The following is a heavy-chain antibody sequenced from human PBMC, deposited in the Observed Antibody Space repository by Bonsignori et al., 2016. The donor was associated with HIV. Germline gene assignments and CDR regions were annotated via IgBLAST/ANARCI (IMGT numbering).Heavy chain of an antibody. CDR1: GFTFSTYS. CDR3: ARGEVHFDS. V-gene: IGHV3-21*01. D-gene: IGHD1-26*01. Sequence: EVQLVESGGGLVKPGGSLRLSCAASGFTFSTYSMNWVRQAPGKGLEWVSSISNSGSFTHYADSLKGRFTISRDNAKNSLFLQMNSLRAEDTALYYCARGEVHFDSVGRGTRGPPSP. J-gene: IGHJ4*03. CDR2: ISNSGSFT.